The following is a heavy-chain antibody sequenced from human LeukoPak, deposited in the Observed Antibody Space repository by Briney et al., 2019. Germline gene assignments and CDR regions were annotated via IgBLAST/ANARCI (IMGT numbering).Heavy chain of an antibody. Sequence: GASVKVSCKASGYTFTSYGISWVRQAPGQGLEWMGWISAYNGNTNYAQKLQGRVTMTTDTSTSTAYMELSSLRSEDTAVYYCARVGGIMTTVSPFDYWGQGTLVTVSS. CDR2: ISAYNGNT. D-gene: IGHD4-17*01. CDR3: ARVGGIMTTVSPFDY. V-gene: IGHV1-18*01. CDR1: GYTFTSYG. J-gene: IGHJ4*02.